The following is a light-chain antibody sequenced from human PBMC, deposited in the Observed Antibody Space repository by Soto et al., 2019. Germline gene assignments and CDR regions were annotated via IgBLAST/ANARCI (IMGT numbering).Light chain of an antibody. CDR3: QHYGDSSWT. V-gene: IGKV3-20*01. CDR2: GVS. CDR1: QSVSSTL. Sequence: ELVLTQSPVALSLSSGERATLSCRASQSVSSTLLTWYQQKPGQAPRLLIYGVSSRATGIPDRFSGSGSGTDFTLTISRVETEDFAVYFCQHYGDSSWTFGQGSRVEI. J-gene: IGKJ1*01.